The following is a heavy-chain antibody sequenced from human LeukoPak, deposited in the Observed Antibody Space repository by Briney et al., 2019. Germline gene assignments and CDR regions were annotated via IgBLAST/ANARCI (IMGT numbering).Heavy chain of an antibody. CDR1: GGTFISYA. CDR2: IIPIFGTA. J-gene: IGHJ4*02. CDR3: ARESWDYYDSSGYA. Sequence: PVKVSCKASGGTFISYAISWVRQAPGQGLEWMGGIIPIFGTANYAQKFQGRDTITTDESTSTAYMELSSLRSEDTAVYYCARESWDYYDSSGYAWGQGTLVTVSS. V-gene: IGHV1-69*05. D-gene: IGHD3-22*01.